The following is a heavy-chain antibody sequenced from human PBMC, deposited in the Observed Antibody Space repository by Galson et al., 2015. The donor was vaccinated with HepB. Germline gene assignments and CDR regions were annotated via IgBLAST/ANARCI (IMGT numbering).Heavy chain of an antibody. Sequence: PALVKPTQTLTLTCTFSGFSLSTSGVGVGWIRQPPGKALEWLALIYWNDDKRYSPSLKSRLTITKDTSKNQVVLTMTNMDPVDTATYYCARIPDYGDYQNWFDPWGQGTLVTVSS. V-gene: IGHV2-5*01. CDR1: GFSLSTSGVG. CDR2: IYWNDDK. D-gene: IGHD4-17*01. CDR3: ARIPDYGDYQNWFDP. J-gene: IGHJ5*02.